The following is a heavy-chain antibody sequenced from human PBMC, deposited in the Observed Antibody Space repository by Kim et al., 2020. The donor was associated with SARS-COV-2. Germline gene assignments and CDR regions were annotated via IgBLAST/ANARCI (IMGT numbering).Heavy chain of an antibody. Sequence: ASVKVSCKASGYTFTGYYMHWVRQAPGQGLEWMGRINPNSGGTNYAQKFQGRVTMTRDTSISTAYMELSRLRSDDTAVYYCARFIGLAREVLLWFRERDDAFDIWGQGTMVTVSS. CDR1: GYTFTGYY. D-gene: IGHD3-10*01. V-gene: IGHV1-2*06. J-gene: IGHJ3*02. CDR2: INPNSGGT. CDR3: ARFIGLAREVLLWFRERDDAFDI.